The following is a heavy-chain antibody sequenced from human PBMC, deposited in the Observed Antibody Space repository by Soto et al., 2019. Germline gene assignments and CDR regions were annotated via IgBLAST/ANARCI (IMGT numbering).Heavy chain of an antibody. D-gene: IGHD3-22*01. CDR1: GGTFSSST. CDR2: ITPMFGTP. V-gene: IGHV1-69*13. J-gene: IGHJ4*02. CDR3: ARDGTLYDSRAYYYLY. Sequence: GASVKVSCKASGGTFSSSTITWVRQAPGQGLEWMGGITPMFGTPNYAQKFRGRVTITADESTSTAYVELSSLRSEDTAMYFCARDGTLYDSRAYYYLYWGQGTLVTVSS.